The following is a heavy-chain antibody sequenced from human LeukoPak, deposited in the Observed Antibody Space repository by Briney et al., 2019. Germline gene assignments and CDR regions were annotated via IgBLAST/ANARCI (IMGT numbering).Heavy chain of an antibody. CDR3: ARTLRYYYGSGSYPVWFDP. Sequence: PSQTLSLTCAVSGGSISSGGYSWSWIRQPPGKGLEWIGYIYHSGSTYYNPSLKSRVTISVDRSKNQFSLKLSSVTAADTAVYYCARTLRYYYGSGSYPVWFDPWGQGTLVTVSS. D-gene: IGHD3-10*01. V-gene: IGHV4-30-2*01. CDR1: GGSISSGGYS. J-gene: IGHJ5*02. CDR2: IYHSGST.